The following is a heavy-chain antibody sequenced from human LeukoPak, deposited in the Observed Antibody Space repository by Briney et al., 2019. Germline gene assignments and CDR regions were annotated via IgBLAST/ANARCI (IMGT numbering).Heavy chain of an antibody. D-gene: IGHD2-2*01. J-gene: IGHJ4*02. CDR3: AKGYCSSTSCLKTD. CDR1: GFTFSNYW. V-gene: IGHV3-74*01. Sequence: GGSLRLSCAASGFTFSNYWMHWVRQDPGKGLVWVSYINHDGSNTNYADSVKGRFTISRDNSKNTLYLQMNSLRAEDTAVDYCAKGYCSSTSCLKTDWGQGALGTVSS. CDR2: INHDGSNT.